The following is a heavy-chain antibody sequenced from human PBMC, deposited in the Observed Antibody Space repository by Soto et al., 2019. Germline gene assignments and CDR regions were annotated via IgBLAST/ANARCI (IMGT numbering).Heavy chain of an antibody. Sequence: EVQLVESGGGLVQPGRSLRLSCAASGFTFDDYAMHWVRQAPGKGLEWVSGISWNSGSIGYADSVKGRFTISRDNAKNSLYLQMTSLRAEDTALYYCAKDRGYSYGATFDYWGQGTLVTVSS. V-gene: IGHV3-9*01. CDR3: AKDRGYSYGATFDY. D-gene: IGHD5-18*01. J-gene: IGHJ4*02. CDR2: ISWNSGSI. CDR1: GFTFDDYA.